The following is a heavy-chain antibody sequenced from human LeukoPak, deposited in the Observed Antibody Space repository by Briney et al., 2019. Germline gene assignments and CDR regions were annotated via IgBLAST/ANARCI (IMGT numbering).Heavy chain of an antibody. CDR3: ARRLTQYDCFDP. V-gene: IGHV6-1*01. J-gene: IGHJ5*02. CDR2: TYYRSTWYN. CDR1: GDTVSSNSVT. D-gene: IGHD2-2*01. Sequence: SQTLSLTCAISGDTVSSNSVTRNRTTHSPTRGLEWLGRTYYRSTWYNDYAVSVRGRITVNPDTSKNQFSLHLNSVTPEDTAVYYCARRLTQYDCFDPWGQGILVTVSS.